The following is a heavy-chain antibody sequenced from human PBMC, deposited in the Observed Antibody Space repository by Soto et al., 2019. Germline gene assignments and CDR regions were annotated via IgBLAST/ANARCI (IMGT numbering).Heavy chain of an antibody. CDR3: AKNGQPPYYYYGMDV. V-gene: IGHV1-18*01. Sequence: QGQLVQSGGEVKKPGASVKVSCKASGYTFTRYGISWVRQAPGQGLEWMGWISGYNGDTKYAQKLQGRVTXTXXXYXXTAYMELRSLTSDDRAVYYCAKNGQPPYYYYGMDVWGQGTTVTVSS. CDR2: ISGYNGDT. D-gene: IGHD2-8*01. J-gene: IGHJ6*02. CDR1: GYTFTRYG.